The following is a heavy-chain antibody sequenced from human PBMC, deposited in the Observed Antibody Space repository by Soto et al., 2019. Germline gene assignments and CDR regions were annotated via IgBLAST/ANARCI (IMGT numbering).Heavy chain of an antibody. CDR2: IYYSGST. Sequence: QVQLQESGPGLVKPSETLSLTCTVSGGSISSYYWSWIRQPPGKGLEWIGYIYYSGSTNYNPSLKSRVTISVDTSKNQFSLKLSSVTAADTAVYYCARGAGIAAAGPFSSYYYYYMDVWGKGTTVTVSS. CDR3: ARGAGIAAAGPFSSYYYYYMDV. V-gene: IGHV4-59*01. J-gene: IGHJ6*03. D-gene: IGHD6-13*01. CDR1: GGSISSYY.